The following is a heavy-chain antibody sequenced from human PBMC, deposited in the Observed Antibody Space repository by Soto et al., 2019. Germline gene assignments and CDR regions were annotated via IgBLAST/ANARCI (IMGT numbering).Heavy chain of an antibody. V-gene: IGHV4-59*01. CDR2: VYHSWST. Sequence: SETLSLTCTVSGGSISSDYWNWIRQPPGKGLEWIGYVYHSWSTKYNPSLKSRVTISVDTSKNQLSLKLSSVTAADTAVYYCARFGTRPNGNWFDPWGQGTLVTVSS. CDR1: GGSISSDY. J-gene: IGHJ5*02. D-gene: IGHD3-10*01. CDR3: ARFGTRPNGNWFDP.